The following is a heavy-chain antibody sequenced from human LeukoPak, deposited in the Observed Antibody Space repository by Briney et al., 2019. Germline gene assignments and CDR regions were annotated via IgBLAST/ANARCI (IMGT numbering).Heavy chain of an antibody. CDR2: ISNSSSYI. Sequence: GGSLSLSCAASGFTFSSYSMNWVRQAPGKGLEWVASISNSSSYIYYADSVKGRFNISRDNAKNSLYLQMNSLRAEDTAVYYCARDNRPGGSYYLDYWGQGTLVTVSS. CDR1: GFTFSSYS. CDR3: ARDNRPGGSYYLDY. J-gene: IGHJ4*02. V-gene: IGHV3-21*01. D-gene: IGHD1-26*01.